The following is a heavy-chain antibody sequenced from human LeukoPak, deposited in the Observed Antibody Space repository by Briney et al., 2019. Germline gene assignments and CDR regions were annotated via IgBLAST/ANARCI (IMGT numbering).Heavy chain of an antibody. Sequence: PGGSLRLSCAASGFTFSSYGMHWVRQAPGKGLEWVAVISYDGSNKYYADSVKGRFTISRDNSKNTLYLQMNSLRAEDTAVYCCAKVSPHYDILTHSASYFDYWGQGTLVTVSS. J-gene: IGHJ4*02. D-gene: IGHD3-9*01. CDR3: AKVSPHYDILTHSASYFDY. CDR1: GFTFSSYG. V-gene: IGHV3-30*18. CDR2: ISYDGSNK.